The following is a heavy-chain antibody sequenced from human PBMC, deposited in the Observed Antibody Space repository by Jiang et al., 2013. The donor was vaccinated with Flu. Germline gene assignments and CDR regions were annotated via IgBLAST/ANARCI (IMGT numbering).Heavy chain of an antibody. CDR1: GYTFTNYA. CDR3: ARRXVRHFDY. D-gene: IGHD1-1*01. CDR2: INAGNDNT. J-gene: IGHJ4*02. V-gene: IGHV1-3*01. Sequence: SGAEVKKPGASVKVSCKASGYTFTNYALHWVRQAPGQRLEWMGWINAGNDNTKYSQKFQGRVTITRDTSASTAYMELSSLRSEDTAVYYCARRXVRHFDYWGQGTLVTVS.